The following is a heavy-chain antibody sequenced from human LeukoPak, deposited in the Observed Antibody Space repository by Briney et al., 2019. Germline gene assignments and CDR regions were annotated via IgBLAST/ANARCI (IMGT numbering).Heavy chain of an antibody. J-gene: IGHJ4*02. D-gene: IGHD3-10*01. Sequence: GGSLRLSCVVSGFSVSNNFMNWVRQAAGKGLXXXXXXXXAGDTYYADSXXXXXXXSRXNSRNSLYHQLNNLKAEDTAVYFCAXVPSYYHGSESPYFFDYWGQGALVTVST. CDR2: XXXAGDT. V-gene: IGHV3-53*01. CDR1: GFSVSNNF. CDR3: AXVPSYYHGSESPYFFDY.